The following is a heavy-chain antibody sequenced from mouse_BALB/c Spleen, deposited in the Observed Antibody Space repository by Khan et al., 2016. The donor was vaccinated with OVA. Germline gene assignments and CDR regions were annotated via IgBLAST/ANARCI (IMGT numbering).Heavy chain of an antibody. D-gene: IGHD1-2*01. CDR3: ARRNYFGYTFAY. CDR2: ISPGSGDT. CDR1: GYTFTDYY. J-gene: IGHJ3*01. Sequence: QVQLQQPGAELARPGASVKLSCKASGYTFTDYYINWVKQRTGQGLEWIGEISPGSGDTYYNERFKGTATLTAAKSSSTAYMQLSSLTAEASVVYFCARRNYFGYTFAYWGQGTLVTVSA. V-gene: IGHV1-77*01.